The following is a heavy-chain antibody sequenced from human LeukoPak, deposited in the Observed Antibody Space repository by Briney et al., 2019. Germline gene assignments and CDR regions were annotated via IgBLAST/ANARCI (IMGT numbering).Heavy chain of an antibody. V-gene: IGHV1-2*02. Sequence: GASVKVSCKASGYTFTGYYIHWVRQAPGQGLEWMGWISPNSGGTNYAQKFQGRVTMTRDTSISTAYMELSRLRSDDTAVYYCARSADYYDSSGEVYYFDYWGQGTLVTVSS. CDR2: ISPNSGGT. CDR3: ARSADYYDSSGEVYYFDY. CDR1: GYTFTGYY. D-gene: IGHD3-22*01. J-gene: IGHJ4*02.